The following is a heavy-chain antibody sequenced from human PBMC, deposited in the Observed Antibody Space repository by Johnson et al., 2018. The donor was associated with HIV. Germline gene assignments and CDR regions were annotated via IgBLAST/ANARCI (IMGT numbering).Heavy chain of an antibody. CDR3: ARDPHYYDISGSSVDAFDI. Sequence: VQLLESGGGVVRPGGSLRLSCAASGFTFADYGMSWVRQAPGKGLEWVSGINWNGGSTGYADSVKGRFTISRDNAKNSLYLQRNSLRAEDTALYYCARDPHYYDISGSSVDAFDIWGQGTLVTVSS. CDR1: GFTFADYG. V-gene: IGHV3-20*04. D-gene: IGHD3-22*01. CDR2: INWNGGST. J-gene: IGHJ3*02.